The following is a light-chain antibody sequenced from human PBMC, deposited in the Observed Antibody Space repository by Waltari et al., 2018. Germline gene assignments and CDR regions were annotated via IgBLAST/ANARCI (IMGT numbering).Light chain of an antibody. CDR2: GAS. Sequence: EIGLTQSPGTLSLSPGERATHSCRASQSVSSSYLAWYQQKPGQAPRLLIYGASSRATGIPDRFSGSGSGTDFTLTISRLEPEDFAVYYCQQYGSSPRDTFGGGTKVEIK. CDR1: QSVSSSY. J-gene: IGKJ4*01. CDR3: QQYGSSPRDT. V-gene: IGKV3-20*01.